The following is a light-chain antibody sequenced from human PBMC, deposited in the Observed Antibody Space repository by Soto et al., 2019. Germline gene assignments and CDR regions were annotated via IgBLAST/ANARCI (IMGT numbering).Light chain of an antibody. CDR1: SSDLRGYSY. CDR2: EVT. J-gene: IGLJ2*01. Sequence: QSALTQPASVSGSPGQSITISCTGISSDLRGYSYVSWYQQYPNKAPKLMIYEVTNRPSGVSNRFSGSKSGNTASLTISGLQAEDEADYYCSSYTSSTTLDVVFGGGTKLTVL. V-gene: IGLV2-14*01. CDR3: SSYTSSTTLDVV.